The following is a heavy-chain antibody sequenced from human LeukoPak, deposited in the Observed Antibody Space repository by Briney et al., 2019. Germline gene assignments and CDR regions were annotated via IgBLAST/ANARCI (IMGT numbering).Heavy chain of an antibody. D-gene: IGHD6-13*01. CDR2: INPNSGGT. CDR3: AGDSSRDAKFDP. Sequence: ASVKVSCKASGYTFTGYYMHWVRQAPGQGLEWMGWINPNSGGTNYAQKFQGRVTMTRDTSISTAYMELSRLRSDDTALYYCAGDSSRDAKFDPWGQGTLVTVSS. J-gene: IGHJ5*02. CDR1: GYTFTGYY. V-gene: IGHV1-2*02.